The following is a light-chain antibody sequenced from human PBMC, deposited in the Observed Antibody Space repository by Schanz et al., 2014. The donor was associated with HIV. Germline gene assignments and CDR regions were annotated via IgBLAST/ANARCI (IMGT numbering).Light chain of an antibody. Sequence: QSVLTQPPSTSGTPGQRVIISCSGSTSNIGSNTVNWYQQLPRTAPKLLIYSNNQRPSGVPDRFSGSKSGTSASLLISGLQSEDEADYYCATWDSFLNAVVFGGGTKLTVL. CDR3: ATWDSFLNAVV. CDR2: SNN. V-gene: IGLV1-44*01. CDR1: TSNIGSNT. J-gene: IGLJ2*01.